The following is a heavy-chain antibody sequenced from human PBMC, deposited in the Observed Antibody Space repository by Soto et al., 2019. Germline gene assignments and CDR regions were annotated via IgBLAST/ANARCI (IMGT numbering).Heavy chain of an antibody. CDR2: ISSSSSYT. CDR3: ARAADDYYGSGSYYFDY. Sequence: QVQLVESGGGLVKPGGSLRLSCAASGFTFSDYYMSWIRQAPGKGLEWVSYISSSSSYTNYADSVKGRFTISRDNAKNSLYLQMNSLRAEDTAVYYCARAADDYYGSGSYYFDYWGQGTLVTVSS. CDR1: GFTFSDYY. D-gene: IGHD3-10*01. J-gene: IGHJ4*02. V-gene: IGHV3-11*06.